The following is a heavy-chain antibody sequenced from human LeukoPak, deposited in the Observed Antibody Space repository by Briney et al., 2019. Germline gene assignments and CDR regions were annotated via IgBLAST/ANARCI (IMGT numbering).Heavy chain of an antibody. CDR3: AAVRLSSGYSN. CDR2: VYNSGIT. Sequence: SETLSLTCSVSGASVSDYYCNWIRQPPGKGLEWIGYVYNSGITNYNPSLRSRVTISLDTSKNQFSLKLNSVTAADTAVYYCAAVRLSSGYSNWGQGTLVTVSS. J-gene: IGHJ4*02. V-gene: IGHV4-59*02. D-gene: IGHD3-22*01. CDR1: GASVSDYY.